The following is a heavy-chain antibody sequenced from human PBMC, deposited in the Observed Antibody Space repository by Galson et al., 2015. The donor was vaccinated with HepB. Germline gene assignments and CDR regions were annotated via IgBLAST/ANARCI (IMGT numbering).Heavy chain of an antibody. CDR2: ISAYNGNT. CDR3: ARDEVAGRPLFDY. CDR1: GYTFTSYG. Sequence: SVKVSCKASGYTFTSYGISWVRQAPGQGLEWMGWISAYNGNTNYAQKLQGRFTMTTDTSTRTAYMELRSLRSDDTAVYYCARDEVAGRPLFDYWGQGTLVTVSS. V-gene: IGHV1-18*01. J-gene: IGHJ4*02.